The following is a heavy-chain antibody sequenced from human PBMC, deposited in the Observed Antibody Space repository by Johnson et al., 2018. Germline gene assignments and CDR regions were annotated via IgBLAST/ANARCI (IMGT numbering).Heavy chain of an antibody. V-gene: IGHV1-69*01. CDR3: ARVEYCGDDCYFLYFQH. D-gene: IGHD2-21*02. Sequence: QERLVESGAEVKKHGSSVKVSCKASGGTFSSYAISWVRQAPGQGLEWMGGIIPIFGTTNYAQQFQGRVTITADDPTSTAYMELSSLRSEDTAVYYCARVEYCGDDCYFLYFQHWGQGTLVTVSS. CDR1: GGTFSSYA. J-gene: IGHJ1*01. CDR2: IIPIFGTT.